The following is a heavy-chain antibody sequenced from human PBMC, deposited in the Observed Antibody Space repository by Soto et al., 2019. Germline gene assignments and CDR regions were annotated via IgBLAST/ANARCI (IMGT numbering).Heavy chain of an antibody. Sequence: EVQLLESGGGLVQPGGSLRLSCAASGFTFSSYAMSWVRQAPGKGLEWVSAISGSGGSTYYADSVKGRFTLSRDNSKNTLYLQMNSLRAEDTAVYYCAKDPGWVCSGGSCYFSYWGQGTLVTVSS. V-gene: IGHV3-23*01. CDR3: AKDPGWVCSGGSCYFSY. J-gene: IGHJ4*02. CDR1: GFTFSSYA. CDR2: ISGSGGST. D-gene: IGHD2-15*01.